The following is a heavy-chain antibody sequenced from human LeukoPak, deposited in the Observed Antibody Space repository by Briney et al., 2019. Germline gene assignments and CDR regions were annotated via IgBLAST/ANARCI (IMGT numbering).Heavy chain of an antibody. CDR3: ARGRYSNWFDP. J-gene: IGHJ5*02. V-gene: IGHV1-69*06. D-gene: IGHD3-9*01. Sequence: SVKVSCKASGYTFTSYGISWVRQAPGQGLEWMGGIIPIFGTANYAQRFQGRVTITADKSTSTAYMELSSLRSEDTAVYYCARGRYSNWFDPWGQGTLVTVSS. CDR1: GYTFTSYG. CDR2: IIPIFGTA.